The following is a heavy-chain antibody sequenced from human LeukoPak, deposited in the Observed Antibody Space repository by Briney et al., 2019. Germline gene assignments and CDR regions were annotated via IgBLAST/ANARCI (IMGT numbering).Heavy chain of an antibody. V-gene: IGHV4-39*01. CDR1: GGSISSRDEN. J-gene: IGHJ6*02. D-gene: IGHD3-9*01. CDR3: AVLMRHYGIDV. Sequence: PSETLSLTCTVVGGSISSRDENWNWIRQPPGKGLEWIGNVDYNGNIYYNPSLESRLTISVDSSKNQFALTLRSVTAADAAVYYCAVLMRHYGIDVWGQGTTVTVSS. CDR2: VDYNGNI.